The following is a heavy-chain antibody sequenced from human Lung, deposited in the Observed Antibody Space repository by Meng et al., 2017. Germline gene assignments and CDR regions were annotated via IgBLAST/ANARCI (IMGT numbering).Heavy chain of an antibody. CDR2: INPNSGDT. CDR1: GFTFPDYW. D-gene: IGHD6-13*01. J-gene: IGHJ4*02. CDR3: ARDEDISAAGKLFGDY. V-gene: IGHV1-2*06. Sequence: QLVQAGAEGKQPVTGEKFYCQASGFTFPDYWLHWVRRAPVQGLEWMERINPNSGDTYYQQRFQGRVTMTGDTSISTAYMELGGLRSDDTAMYYCARDEDISAAGKLFGDYWGQGTLVTVSS.